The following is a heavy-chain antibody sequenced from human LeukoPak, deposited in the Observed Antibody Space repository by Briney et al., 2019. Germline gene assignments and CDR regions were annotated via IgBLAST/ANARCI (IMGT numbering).Heavy chain of an antibody. CDR3: ARSSSGELPLDY. D-gene: IGHD1-26*01. Sequence: ASVKVSCKASGYTFTGYYMHWVRQAPGQGLEWMGWINPNSGGTNYAQKFQGRVTMTRDTSISTDYMELSRLRSDDTAVYYCARSSSGELPLDYWGQGTLVTVSS. V-gene: IGHV1-2*02. CDR1: GYTFTGYY. J-gene: IGHJ4*02. CDR2: INPNSGGT.